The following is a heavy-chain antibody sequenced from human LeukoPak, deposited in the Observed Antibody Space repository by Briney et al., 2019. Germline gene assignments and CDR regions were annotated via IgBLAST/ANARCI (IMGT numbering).Heavy chain of an antibody. CDR2: ISYDGSNK. V-gene: IGHV3-30*01. D-gene: IGHD2-2*02. CDR1: GFTFSSYA. Sequence: GGSLRLSCAASGFTFSSYAMHWVRQAPGKGLEWVAVISYDGSNKYYADSVKGRFTISRDNSKNTLYLQMNGLRAEDTAVYYCAREGNIVVVPAAIIEVNWFDPWGQGTLVTVSS. CDR3: AREGNIVVVPAAIIEVNWFDP. J-gene: IGHJ5*02.